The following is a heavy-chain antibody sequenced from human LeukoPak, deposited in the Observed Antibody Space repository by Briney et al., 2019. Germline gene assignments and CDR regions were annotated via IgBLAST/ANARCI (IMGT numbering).Heavy chain of an antibody. J-gene: IGHJ4*02. D-gene: IGHD3-10*01. CDR1: GFTVSSNY. CDR3: ARFPGADYFDY. V-gene: IGHV3-48*03. Sequence: GGSLRLSCAASGFTVSSNYMSWVRQAPGKGLEWVSAISSSGSTIYYADSVKGRFTISRDNPKNSLYLQMNSLRAEDTAVYYCARFPGADYFDYWGQGTLVTVSS. CDR2: ISSSGSTI.